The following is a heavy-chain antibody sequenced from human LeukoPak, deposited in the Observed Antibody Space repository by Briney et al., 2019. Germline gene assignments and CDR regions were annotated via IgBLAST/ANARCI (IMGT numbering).Heavy chain of an antibody. CDR3: ARGYYPSAFDI. CDR1: GFTVSSNY. V-gene: IGHV3-66*01. D-gene: IGHD2-8*01. CDR2: IYSGGST. Sequence: GGSLRLSCAASGFTVSSNYMSWVRQAPGKGLEWVSAIYSGGSTYYAASVKGRFTISRDNSKNTLYLQMNSLRAEDTAVYYCARGYYPSAFDIWGQGTMVTVSS. J-gene: IGHJ3*02.